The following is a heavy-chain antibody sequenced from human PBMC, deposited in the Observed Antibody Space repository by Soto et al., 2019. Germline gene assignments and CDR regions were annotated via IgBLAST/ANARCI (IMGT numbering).Heavy chain of an antibody. CDR2: ISYDGTNK. V-gene: IGHV3-30*04. J-gene: IGHJ4*01. CDR1: GFIFSAYA. D-gene: IGHD6-19*01. Sequence: XGSLRLSCAASGFIFSAYAMLWVRQAPGKGLEWVAAISYDGTNKYYADSIKGRFTISRDNSANTLFLQVNSLRREDTAMYYCARDPSPYTSGWYGIDFWGHGTLVTVSS. CDR3: ARDPSPYTSGWYGIDF.